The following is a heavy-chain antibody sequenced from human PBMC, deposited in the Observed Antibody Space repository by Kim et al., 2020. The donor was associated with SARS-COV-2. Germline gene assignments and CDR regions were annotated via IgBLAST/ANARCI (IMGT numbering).Heavy chain of an antibody. V-gene: IGHV4-34*01. D-gene: IGHD2-8*01. Sequence: SETLSLTCAVYGGSFSGYYWSWIRQPPGKGLEWIGEINHSGSTNYNPSLKSRVSISVDTTKNQFFLKLSSVTAADSAVYYCASVPEPDIVLMVYARYGMDVWGQGTTVTVSS. CDR2: INHSGST. CDR1: GGSFSGYY. CDR3: ASVPEPDIVLMVYARYGMDV. J-gene: IGHJ6*02.